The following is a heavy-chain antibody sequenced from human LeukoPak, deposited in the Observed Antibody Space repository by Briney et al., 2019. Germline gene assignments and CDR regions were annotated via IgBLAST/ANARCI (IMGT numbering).Heavy chain of an antibody. CDR3: AKTPAKDYDLLTGYYKAPFRLDY. CDR1: GFTFSTYA. CDR2: ISGGGGDT. D-gene: IGHD3-9*01. J-gene: IGHJ4*02. V-gene: IGHV3-23*01. Sequence: GGSLRLSCTVSGFTFSTYAMSWVRQAPGKGLEWVSAISGGGGDTFYADSVKGRCTIFRDNSRNKLYLEMNSLRVEDTAVYYCAKTPAKDYDLLTGYYKAPFRLDYWGQGTLVTVSS.